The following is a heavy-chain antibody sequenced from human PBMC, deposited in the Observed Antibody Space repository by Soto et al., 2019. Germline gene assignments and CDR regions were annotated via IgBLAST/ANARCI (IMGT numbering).Heavy chain of an antibody. Sequence: QVQLVESGGGVVQPGRSLRLSCAASGFTFRTYGMHWVRQAPGKGLEWVAIFWYDGSNKYYAESVKGRFTISRDNSKNTLYLQTNSLRAEDTAVYDCARDGTFGAKGGSLYIWGQGTMVTVSS. CDR3: ARDGTFGAKGGSLYI. V-gene: IGHV3-33*01. J-gene: IGHJ3*02. D-gene: IGHD3-16*01. CDR1: GFTFRTYG. CDR2: FWYDGSNK.